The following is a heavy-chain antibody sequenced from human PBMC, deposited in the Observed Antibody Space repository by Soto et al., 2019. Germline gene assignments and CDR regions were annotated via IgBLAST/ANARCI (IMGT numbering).Heavy chain of an antibody. CDR2: TSYDGSNK. D-gene: IGHD3-9*01. CDR1: GFTFSGYA. J-gene: IGHJ4*02. V-gene: IGHV3-30-3*01. Sequence: PGGSLRLSCVASGFTFSGYALHWVRQAPGKGLEWVAVTSYDGSNKYYADSVEGRFTISRDNSKNTLYLQTSSLTTDDTAMYYCARDWETSSTGLIDSWGQGTRDTVSS. CDR3: ARDWETSSTGLIDS.